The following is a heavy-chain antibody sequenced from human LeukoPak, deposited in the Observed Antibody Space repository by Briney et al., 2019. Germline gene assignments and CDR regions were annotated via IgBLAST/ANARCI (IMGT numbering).Heavy chain of an antibody. CDR3: AREAYCSGGSCEGGYFDY. CDR1: GYTFTGYY. D-gene: IGHD2-15*01. Sequence: ASVKVSCKASGYTFTGYYMHGVRQAPGQGLEGMGWINPNSGGTNYAQKFQGRATMTRDTSISTAYMELSRLRSDDTAVYYCAREAYCSGGSCEGGYFDYWGQGTLVTVSS. J-gene: IGHJ4*02. CDR2: INPNSGGT. V-gene: IGHV1-2*02.